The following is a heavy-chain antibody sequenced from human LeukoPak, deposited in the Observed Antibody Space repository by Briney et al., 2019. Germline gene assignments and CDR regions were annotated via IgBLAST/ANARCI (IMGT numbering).Heavy chain of an antibody. CDR2: IKQDGSEK. V-gene: IGHV3-7*01. CDR3: AKGTKDYYGSGSFYLSRDHFISR. CDR1: GFTFSSRDW. D-gene: IGHD3-10*01. Sequence: PGGSLRLSCVASGFTFSSRDWMTWVRQAPGKGLEWVANIKQDGSEKNYVDSVKGRFTISRDNSKHTLYLQMNSLRAEDTAVYYCAKGTKDYYGSGSFYLSRDHFISRWGQGTLVTVSS. J-gene: IGHJ4*02.